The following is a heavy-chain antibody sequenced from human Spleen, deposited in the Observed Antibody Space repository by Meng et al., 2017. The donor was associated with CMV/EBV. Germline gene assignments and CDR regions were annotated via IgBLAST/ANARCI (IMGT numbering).Heavy chain of an antibody. CDR3: ARGRTTWGY. CDR1: GGSFSGYY. Sequence: SQTLSLTCAVYGGSFSGYYWSWIRQPPGKGLEWIGEINHSGSTNYNPSLKSRVTISVDTSKNQFSLKLSSVTAADTAVYYCARGRTTWGYWGQGTLVTVSS. CDR2: INHSGST. D-gene: IGHD1-1*01. V-gene: IGHV4-34*01. J-gene: IGHJ4*02.